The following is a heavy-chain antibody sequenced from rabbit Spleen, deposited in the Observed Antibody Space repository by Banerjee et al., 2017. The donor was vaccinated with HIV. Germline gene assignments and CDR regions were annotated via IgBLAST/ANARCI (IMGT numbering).Heavy chain of an antibody. Sequence: QEQLVESGGGLVQPEGSLTLTCTASGFSFSSRYYMCWVRQAPGKGLEWIACIYTGSSGGTVYASWAKGRFTISKTSSTTVTLQMTSLTVADTATYFCARDGAGGSYFALWGQGTLVTVS. CDR2: IYTGSSGGT. CDR3: ARDGAGGSYFAL. V-gene: IGHV1S45*01. CDR1: GFSFSSRYY. D-gene: IGHD8-1*01. J-gene: IGHJ3*01.